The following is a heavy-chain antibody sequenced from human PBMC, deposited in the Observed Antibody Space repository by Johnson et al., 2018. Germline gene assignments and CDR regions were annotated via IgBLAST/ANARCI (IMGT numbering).Heavy chain of an antibody. D-gene: IGHD3-22*01. J-gene: IGHJ6*02. CDR3: TRDYYYASSGYYNGMDV. Sequence: VQLVESGGGLVKPGRSLRLSCTASGFTFADYAMSWFRQAPGKGLEYLGFIRSNVYGGTTESGASVNGSFTISRDDSKTIAYLQMNSLKTEDTAVYYRTRDYYYASSGYYNGMDVWGQGTTVTVSS. V-gene: IGHV3-49*05. CDR1: GFTFADYA. CDR2: IRSNVYGGTT.